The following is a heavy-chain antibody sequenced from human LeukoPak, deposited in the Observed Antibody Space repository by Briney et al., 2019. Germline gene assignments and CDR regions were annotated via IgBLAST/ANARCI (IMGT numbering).Heavy chain of an antibody. D-gene: IGHD2-15*01. CDR3: ARGVDSYEDSHYFYYMDV. CDR2: IYPGGTT. V-gene: IGHV4-4*07. CDR1: GGSISSYY. Sequence: PSETLSLTCSVSGGSISSYYWNWIRQPAGKGLESNGRIYPGGTTNSNPSLKSRVSVSVDTSKNQFSLNLSSVTAADTAVYFCARGVDSYEDSHYFYYMDVWGKGTTVTVSS. J-gene: IGHJ6*03.